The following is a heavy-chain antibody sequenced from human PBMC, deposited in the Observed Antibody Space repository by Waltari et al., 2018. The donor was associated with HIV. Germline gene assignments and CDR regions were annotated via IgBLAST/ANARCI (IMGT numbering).Heavy chain of an antibody. J-gene: IGHJ4*02. CDR3: AREALYDSSGYYFDY. CDR2: IKQDESEK. CDR1: EFTFNNYW. Sequence: EVQLVESGGGLVQPGGSLRLSCAASEFTFNNYWMTWVRQAPGKGLGWVANIKQDESEKDYVDSVKGRFTISRDNAKNSLFLQMNSLRAEDMAVYYCAREALYDSSGYYFDYWGQGTLVTVSS. D-gene: IGHD3-22*01. V-gene: IGHV3-7*01.